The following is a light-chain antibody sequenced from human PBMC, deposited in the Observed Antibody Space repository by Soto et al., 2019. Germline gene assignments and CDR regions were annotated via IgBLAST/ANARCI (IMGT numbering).Light chain of an antibody. Sequence: DIQMTQSPSTLSASVGDRVTITFRASQSISSYLNWYQQKPGKAPKLLIYAASSLQSGVPSRFSGSVSGTDFTLTISSLQPEDFATYYCQQSYSTPRPFGQGTKVDIK. CDR1: QSISSY. CDR2: AAS. CDR3: QQSYSTPRP. V-gene: IGKV1-39*01. J-gene: IGKJ1*01.